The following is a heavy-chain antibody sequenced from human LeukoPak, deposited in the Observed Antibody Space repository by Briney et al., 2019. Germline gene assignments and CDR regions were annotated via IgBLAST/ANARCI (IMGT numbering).Heavy chain of an antibody. CDR3: ARVVGLTGYSSNWYSGYYYYMDV. Sequence: PGGSLRLSCGASGFTFSRYGMHWVRQAPGKGLEWVAFIRYDGSNKYYADSAKGRFTISRDNSKNTLYLQMNSLRAEDTAVYYCARVVGLTGYSSNWYSGYYYYMDVWGKGTTVTVSS. CDR2: IRYDGSNK. J-gene: IGHJ6*03. CDR1: GFTFSRYG. D-gene: IGHD6-13*01. V-gene: IGHV3-30*02.